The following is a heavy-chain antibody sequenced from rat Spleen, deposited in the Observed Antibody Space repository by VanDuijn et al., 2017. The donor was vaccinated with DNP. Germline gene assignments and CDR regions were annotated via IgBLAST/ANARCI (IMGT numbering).Heavy chain of an antibody. D-gene: IGHD3-2*01. Sequence: EVQLVESGGGLVQPGRSLKLSCVASGFTFSDYAMAWVRQAPKKGLEWVATISYDGTRTYYRDSVKGRFTNSRDNAKSTLYLQMDSLRSEDTATYYCARHQWTLYVDYWGQGVMVTVSS. CDR3: ARHQWTLYVDY. CDR2: ISYDGTRT. V-gene: IGHV5-7*01. J-gene: IGHJ2*01. CDR1: GFTFSDYA.